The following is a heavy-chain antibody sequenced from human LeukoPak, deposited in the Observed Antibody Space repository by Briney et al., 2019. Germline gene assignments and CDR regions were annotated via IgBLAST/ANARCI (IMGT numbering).Heavy chain of an antibody. Sequence: PGGSLRLSCAASGFTFSSYGMHWVRQAPGKGLEWVAFIRYDGSNKYYADSVKGRFTISRDNSKNTLYLQMNSLRAEDTAVYYCTKDLQENYYDSSGYSRGGFDYWGQGTLVTVSS. CDR3: TKDLQENYYDSSGYSRGGFDY. CDR2: IRYDGSNK. D-gene: IGHD3-22*01. V-gene: IGHV3-30*02. J-gene: IGHJ4*02. CDR1: GFTFSSYG.